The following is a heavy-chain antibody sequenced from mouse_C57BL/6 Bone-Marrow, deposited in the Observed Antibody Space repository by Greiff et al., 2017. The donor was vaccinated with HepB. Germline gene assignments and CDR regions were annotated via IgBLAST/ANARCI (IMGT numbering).Heavy chain of an antibody. CDR1: GFNIKDDY. J-gene: IGHJ1*03. CDR3: TTGTTVVASLEV. Sequence: EVQLQESGAELVRPGASVKLSCTASGFNIKDDYMHWVKQRPEQGLEWIGWIDPENGDTEYASKFQGKATITADTTSNTAYLQLSSLTSEDTAVSYCTTGTTVVASLEVWGTGTTVTVSS. D-gene: IGHD1-1*01. V-gene: IGHV14-4*01. CDR2: IDPENGDT.